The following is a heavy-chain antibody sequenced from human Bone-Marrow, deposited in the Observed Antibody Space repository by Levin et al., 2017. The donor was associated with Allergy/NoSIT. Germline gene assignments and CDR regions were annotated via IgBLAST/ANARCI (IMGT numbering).Heavy chain of an antibody. Sequence: GGSLRLSCAASGFTFSNYGMHWVRQAPGKGLEWVAVISDDGKTKKYGDSVKGRFTISRDSSKNTLYLQMNSLRTEDTAGYYCVKDRQMGYWGQGTRVTVSS. D-gene: IGHD5-24*01. CDR2: ISDDGKTK. CDR1: GFTFSNYG. CDR3: VKDRQMGY. V-gene: IGHV3-30*18. J-gene: IGHJ4*02.